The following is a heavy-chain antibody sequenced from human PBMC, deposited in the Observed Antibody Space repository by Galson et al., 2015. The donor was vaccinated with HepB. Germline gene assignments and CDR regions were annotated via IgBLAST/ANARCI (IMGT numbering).Heavy chain of an antibody. CDR2: ISAYNGNT. J-gene: IGHJ5*02. D-gene: IGHD2-15*01. CDR1: GYTFTSYG. CDR3: ASVAAKELLVGWFDP. Sequence: SVKVSCKASGYTFTSYGTSWVRQAPGQGLEWMGWISAYNGNTNYAQKLQGRVTITADKSTSTAYMELSSLRSEDTAVYYCASVAAKELLVGWFDPWGQGTLVTVSS. V-gene: IGHV1-18*04.